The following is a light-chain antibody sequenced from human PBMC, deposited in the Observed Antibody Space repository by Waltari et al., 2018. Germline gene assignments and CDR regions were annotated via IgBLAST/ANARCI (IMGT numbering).Light chain of an antibody. CDR2: AAS. Sequence: AIRMTQSPSAVSASTGDRVTITCRASQGISSYLACYQQKPGKAPKLLIYAASTLQIGVPSRFSGSGSGTDYTLTISCLQSEDFATYYCQQYYSYPQTFGQGTKVEIK. CDR3: QQYYSYPQT. V-gene: IGKV1-8*01. J-gene: IGKJ1*01. CDR1: QGISSY.